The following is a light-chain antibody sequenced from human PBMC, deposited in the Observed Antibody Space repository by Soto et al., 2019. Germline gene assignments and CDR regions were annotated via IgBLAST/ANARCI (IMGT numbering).Light chain of an antibody. CDR1: QSINNN. J-gene: IGKJ2*01. CDR3: QHYKTWPPYT. Sequence: EIVMTQSPATLSVSPGERATLSCRASQSINNNLAWYQQKPGQAPSLLIYGASSRATGGPARFSGSGSGTEFTLTSSRLQSDDFAVYYCQHYKTWPPYTFGQGNKLEIK. CDR2: GAS. V-gene: IGKV3-15*01.